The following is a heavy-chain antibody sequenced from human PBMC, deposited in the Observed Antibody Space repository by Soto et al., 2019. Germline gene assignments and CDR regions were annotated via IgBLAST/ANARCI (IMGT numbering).Heavy chain of an antibody. J-gene: IGHJ6*02. Sequence: PGESLKISCKGSGYSFTSYWISWVRQMPGKGLEWMGRIDPSDSYTNYSPSFQGHVTISADKSISTAYLQWSSLKASDTAMYYCAISSIAARDYYGMDVSGQGTTVTVSS. D-gene: IGHD6-6*01. CDR2: IDPSDSYT. CDR1: GYSFTSYW. CDR3: AISSIAARDYYGMDV. V-gene: IGHV5-10-1*01.